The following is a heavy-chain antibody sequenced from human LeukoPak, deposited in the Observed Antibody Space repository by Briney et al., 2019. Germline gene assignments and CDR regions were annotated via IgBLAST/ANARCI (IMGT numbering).Heavy chain of an antibody. CDR3: AKEPLGYCSGGSCPFDY. CDR1: GFTFSSYG. Sequence: GGSLRLSCAASGFTFSSYGIHWVRQAPGKGLEWVTFIGYDGRNTYYADSVKGRFTISRDNSKNTLYLQMNSLRAEDTAIYYCAKEPLGYCSGGSCPFDYWGQGTLVTVSS. D-gene: IGHD2-15*01. V-gene: IGHV3-30*02. CDR2: IGYDGRNT. J-gene: IGHJ4*02.